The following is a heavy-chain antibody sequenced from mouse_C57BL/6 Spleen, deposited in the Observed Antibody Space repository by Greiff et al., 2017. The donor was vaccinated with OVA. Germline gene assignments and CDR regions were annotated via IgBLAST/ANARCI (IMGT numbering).Heavy chain of an antibody. Sequence: VQLQQSGAELARPGASVKLSCKASGYTFTSYGISWVKQRTGQGLEWIGEIYPRSGNTYYNEKFKGKATLTADKSSRTAYMELRSLTSEDSSVYFCASAGYPFPFAYWGQGTLVTVSA. CDR1: GYTFTSYG. D-gene: IGHD3-2*02. CDR2: IYPRSGNT. V-gene: IGHV1-81*01. J-gene: IGHJ3*01. CDR3: ASAGYPFPFAY.